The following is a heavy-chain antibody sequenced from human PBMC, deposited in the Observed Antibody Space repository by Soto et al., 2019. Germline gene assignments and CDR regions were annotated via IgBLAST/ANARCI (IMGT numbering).Heavy chain of an antibody. Sequence: QVQLVQSGAEVKTPGSSVRVSCKASGGTFSSYTFNWVRQAPGQGLEWMAGIIPRFGTRNYAPTLQGRVTIIADESTSTAYMELSSLISEDTAVYYCARVRGMYNSGRSELDQGGQGTLVTVSS. J-gene: IGHJ4*02. CDR1: GGTFSSYT. D-gene: IGHD3-22*01. CDR2: IIPRFGTR. CDR3: ARVRGMYNSGRSELDQ. V-gene: IGHV1-69*01.